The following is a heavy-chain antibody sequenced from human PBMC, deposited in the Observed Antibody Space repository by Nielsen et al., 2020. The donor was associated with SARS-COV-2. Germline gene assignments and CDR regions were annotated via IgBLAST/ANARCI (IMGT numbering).Heavy chain of an antibody. D-gene: IGHD4-17*01. CDR3: ARGVTTYDY. J-gene: IGHJ4*02. CDR2: IKTSGGTT. V-gene: IGHV3-23*01. CDR1: GFSFSTYA. Sequence: GESLKISCAASGFSFSTYAMAWVRQAPGKGLEWVSVIKTSGGTTYYADSVKGRCTISRDNSKNSLYLQMNSLRAEDTAVYYCARGVTTYDYWGQGTLVTVSS.